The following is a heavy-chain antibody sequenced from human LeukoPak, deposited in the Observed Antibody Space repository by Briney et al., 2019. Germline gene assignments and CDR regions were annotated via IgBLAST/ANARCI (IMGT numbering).Heavy chain of an antibody. CDR2: INPSGGST. Sequence: ASVKVSCKASGYTFTSYYMHWVRQAPGQGLEWMGIINPSGGSTSYAQKFQGRVTMTRDTSASTAYMELSSLRSEDTAVYYCARQRQQLLRYFDYWGQGTLVTVSS. CDR1: GYTFTSYY. V-gene: IGHV1-46*01. D-gene: IGHD6-13*01. CDR3: ARQRQQLLRYFDY. J-gene: IGHJ4*02.